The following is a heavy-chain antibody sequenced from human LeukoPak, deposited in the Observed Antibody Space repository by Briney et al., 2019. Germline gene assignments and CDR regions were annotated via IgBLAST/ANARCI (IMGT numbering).Heavy chain of an antibody. Sequence: ASVKVSCKASRYIFTDYYVHWVRQAPGQGLEWMGWIDPNSGGTNYAQKFQGRVTMTRDTSITTAYMELSRLRSDDTAVYYCARAPGMTTGSMEVWGQGTTVTVSS. V-gene: IGHV1-2*02. CDR2: IDPNSGGT. D-gene: IGHD4-17*01. CDR3: ARAPGMTTGSMEV. J-gene: IGHJ6*02. CDR1: RYIFTDYY.